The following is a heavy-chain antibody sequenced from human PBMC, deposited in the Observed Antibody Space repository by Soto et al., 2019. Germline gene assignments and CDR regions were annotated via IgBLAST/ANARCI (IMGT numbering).Heavy chain of an antibody. CDR3: ARVAYSSSWYGVSVGSNYYYYYGMDV. CDR2: IYYSGST. Sequence: PSETLSLTCTASGGSISSYYWSWIRQPPGKGLEWIGYIYYSGSTNYNPSLKSRVTISVDTSKNQFSLKLSSVTAADTAVYYCARVAYSSSWYGVSVGSNYYYYYGMDVWGQGTTVTVSS. V-gene: IGHV4-59*01. J-gene: IGHJ6*02. D-gene: IGHD6-13*01. CDR1: GGSISSYY.